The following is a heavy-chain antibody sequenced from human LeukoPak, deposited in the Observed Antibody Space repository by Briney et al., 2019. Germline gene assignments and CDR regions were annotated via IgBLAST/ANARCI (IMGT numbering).Heavy chain of an antibody. CDR1: EFSVGSNY. D-gene: IGHD3-22*01. J-gene: IGHJ4*02. V-gene: IGHV3-20*04. CDR2: INWSGGST. CDR3: ARARYYYDSSGYPYYFDY. Sequence: GGSLRLSCAASEFSVGSNYMTWVRQAPGKGLEWVSGINWSGGSTGYAGSVKGRFTISRDNAKNSLYLQMNSLRAEDTALYYCARARYYYDSSGYPYYFDYWGQGTLVTVSS.